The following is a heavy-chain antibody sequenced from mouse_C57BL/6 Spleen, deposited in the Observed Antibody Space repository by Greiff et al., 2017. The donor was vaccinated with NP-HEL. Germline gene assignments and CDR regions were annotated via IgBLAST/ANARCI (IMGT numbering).Heavy chain of an antibody. D-gene: IGHD1-1*01. CDR1: GFNIKDYY. CDR3: AREYYGSSSQAWFAY. V-gene: IGHV14-2*01. CDR2: IDPEDGET. Sequence: EVQLQQSGAELVKPGASVKLSCTASGFNIKDYYMHWVTQRTEQGLEWIGRIDPEDGETKYAPKFQVKATITADTSSNTAYLQLLSLTSEDTAVDYGAREYYGSSSQAWFAYGGQGTLVTGSA. J-gene: IGHJ3*01.